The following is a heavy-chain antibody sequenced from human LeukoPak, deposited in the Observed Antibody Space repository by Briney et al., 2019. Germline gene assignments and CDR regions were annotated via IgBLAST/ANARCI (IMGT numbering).Heavy chain of an antibody. CDR2: MNPNSGNT. Sequence: EASVKVSCKASGYTFTSYGISWVRQATGQGLEWMGWMNPNSGNTGYAQKFQGRVTMTRNTSISTAYMELSSLRSEDTAVYYCARGLGNDGIFDYWGQGTLVTVSS. CDR3: ARGLGNDGIFDY. CDR1: GYTFTSYG. V-gene: IGHV1-8*02. D-gene: IGHD1-1*01. J-gene: IGHJ4*02.